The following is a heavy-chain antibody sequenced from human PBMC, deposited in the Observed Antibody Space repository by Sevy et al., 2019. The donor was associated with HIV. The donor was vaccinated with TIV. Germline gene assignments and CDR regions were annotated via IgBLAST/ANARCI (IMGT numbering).Heavy chain of an antibody. CDR1: GFTFSNAW. J-gene: IGHJ6*02. V-gene: IGHV3-15*01. CDR3: TTPPMVREKGRSQENYYYYGMDV. Sequence: GGSLRLSCAASGFTFSNAWMSWVRQAPGKGLEWVGRIKSKTDGGTTDYAAPVKGRFTISRDDSKNTLYLQMNSLKTEDTAVYYCTTPPMVREKGRSQENYYYYGMDVWGQGTTVTVSS. CDR2: IKSKTDGGTT. D-gene: IGHD3-10*01.